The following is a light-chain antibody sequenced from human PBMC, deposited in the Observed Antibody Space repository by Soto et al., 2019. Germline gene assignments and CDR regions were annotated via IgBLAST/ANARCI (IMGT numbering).Light chain of an antibody. J-gene: IGKJ5*01. CDR3: QQSYSTPRIT. V-gene: IGKV1-39*01. CDR1: QSISRY. CDR2: AAS. Sequence: DIHMTRSPSSRSASVGDRVTITCRASQSISRYLNWYQQKPGKAPKLLIYAASSLQSGVPSRFSGSGSGTDFTLTISSLQTEDFANYYCQQSYSTPRITFGQGTRLEIK.